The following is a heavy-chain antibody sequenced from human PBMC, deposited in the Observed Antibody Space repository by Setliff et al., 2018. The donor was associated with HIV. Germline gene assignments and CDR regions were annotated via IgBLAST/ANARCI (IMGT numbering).Heavy chain of an antibody. D-gene: IGHD3-10*01. CDR1: GGSLSGYY. CDR2: INQSGNT. Sequence: PSETLSLTCAVYGGSLSGYYWSWVRQSPGRGLEWIGEINQSGNTNFNPSLKSRLIISVDTSKSQFSLKLTSVTAADTALYYCAREGGQGYSGSGRFYHRNVDLWGRGTLVTVSS. CDR3: AREGGQGYSGSGRFYHRNVDL. J-gene: IGHJ2*01. V-gene: IGHV4-34*01.